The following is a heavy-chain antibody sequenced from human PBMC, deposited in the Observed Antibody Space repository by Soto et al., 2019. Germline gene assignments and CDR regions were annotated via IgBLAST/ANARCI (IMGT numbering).Heavy chain of an antibody. D-gene: IGHD2-2*01. Sequence: QVQLVQSGAEVKKLGSSVKVSCKASGGTFSSYTISWVRQAPGQGLEWMGRIIPILGIANYAQKFQGRVTITADKSTSTAYMELSSLRSEDTAVYYCARDCSSTSCYAYPWGQGTLVTVSS. CDR3: ARDCSSTSCYAYP. CDR1: GGTFSSYT. J-gene: IGHJ5*02. V-gene: IGHV1-69*08. CDR2: IIPILGIA.